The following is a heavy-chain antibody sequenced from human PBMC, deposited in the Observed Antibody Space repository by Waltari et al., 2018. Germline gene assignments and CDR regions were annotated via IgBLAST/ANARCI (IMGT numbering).Heavy chain of an antibody. V-gene: IGHV4-59*12. CDR2: ISGSSGST. J-gene: IGHJ3*01. CDR3: ARWAGYSSSWYAFDF. Sequence: QVQLQESGPGLVKPSETLSLTCAVSGGPFRGYYWGWIRQPPGKGLEWIGYISGSSGSTDYNPSLTSRVTISRDTSKNQFSLKLSSVTAADTAVYYCARWAGYSSSWYAFDFWGQGLRVTVSS. CDR1: GGPFRGYY. D-gene: IGHD6-13*01.